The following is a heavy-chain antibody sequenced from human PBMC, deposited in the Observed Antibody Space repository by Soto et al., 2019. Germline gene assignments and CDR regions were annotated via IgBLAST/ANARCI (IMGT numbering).Heavy chain of an antibody. CDR3: ARSTHYYYIMDV. Sequence: ASVKVSCKASGYTFTSYAMHWVRQAPGQGLEWMGWINPNSGGTNYAQKFQGWVTMTRDTSISTAYMELSRLRSDDTAVYYCARSTHYYYIMDVWGQGTTVTVSS. J-gene: IGHJ6*02. CDR2: INPNSGGT. V-gene: IGHV1-2*04. CDR1: GYTFTSYA.